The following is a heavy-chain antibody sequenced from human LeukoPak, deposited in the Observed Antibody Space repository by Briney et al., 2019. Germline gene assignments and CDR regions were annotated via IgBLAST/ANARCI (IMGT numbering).Heavy chain of an antibody. CDR1: GFTFSDHY. D-gene: IGHD3-10*01. V-gene: IGHV3-72*01. Sequence: GGSLGLSCAASGFTFSDHYMDWVRQASGKGLEWVGRIRSKATGHSTDYAASVKGRFTLSRDDSKNSLYLQMNTLKTEDTAVYFCARVGRWFGAFDIWGQGTMVTVSS. CDR2: IRSKATGHST. CDR3: ARVGRWFGAFDI. J-gene: IGHJ3*02.